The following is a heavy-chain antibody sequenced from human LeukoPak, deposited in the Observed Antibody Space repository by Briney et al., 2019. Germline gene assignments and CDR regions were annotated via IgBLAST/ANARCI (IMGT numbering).Heavy chain of an antibody. Sequence: SETLSLTCAVYGGSFSGYYWSWIRQPPGKGLEWIGEINHSGSTNYNPSLKSRVTISVDTSKNQFSLKLSSVTAADTAVYYCARARYYYGHYFDYWGQGTLVTVSS. CDR3: ARARYYYGHYFDY. J-gene: IGHJ4*02. CDR2: INHSGST. D-gene: IGHD3-10*01. V-gene: IGHV4-34*01. CDR1: GGSFSGYY.